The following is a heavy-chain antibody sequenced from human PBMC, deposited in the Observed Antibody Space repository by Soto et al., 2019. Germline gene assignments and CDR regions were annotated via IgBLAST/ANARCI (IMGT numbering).Heavy chain of an antibody. CDR3: AREDIVATIFDY. CDR1: GGSISSGDYY. Sequence: QVQLQESGPGLVKPSQTLSLTCTVSGGSISSGDYYWSWIRQPPGKGLEWIGYIYYSGSTYYNPSLKSRXSIXVXKSKNQCSLKLSSVTAADTAVYYCAREDIVATIFDYWGQGTLVTVSS. D-gene: IGHD5-12*01. J-gene: IGHJ4*02. CDR2: IYYSGST. V-gene: IGHV4-30-4*01.